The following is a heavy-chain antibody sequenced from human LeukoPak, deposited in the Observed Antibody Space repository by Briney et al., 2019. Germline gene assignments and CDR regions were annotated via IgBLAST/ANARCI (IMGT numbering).Heavy chain of an antibody. D-gene: IGHD3-10*01. CDR3: ARVDGSGPNAPNDC. CDR1: RYPFTSYA. Sequence: XSVKVSCKASRYPFTSYAMHWVRQAPGQRLEWMGWIHVGNGNTEYSQKFQGRVTITRDTPATTTYMELSSLRSEDTAVYYCARVDGSGPNAPNDCWGQGSLVTVSS. V-gene: IGHV1-3*01. CDR2: IHVGNGNT. J-gene: IGHJ4*02.